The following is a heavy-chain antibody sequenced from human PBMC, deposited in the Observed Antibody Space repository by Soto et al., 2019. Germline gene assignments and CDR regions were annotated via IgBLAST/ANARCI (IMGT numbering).Heavy chain of an antibody. D-gene: IGHD6-6*01. CDR1: GYTFTSYD. CDR3: ARDKLVKSIAARRTLRFGAFDI. CDR2: MNPNSGNT. J-gene: IGHJ3*02. V-gene: IGHV1-8*01. Sequence: GASVKVSCTASGYTFTSYDINWVRQATGQGLEWMGWMNPNSGNTGYAQKFQGRVTMTRNTSISTAYMELSSLRSEDTAVYYCARDKLVKSIAARRTLRFGAFDIWGQGTMVTVSS.